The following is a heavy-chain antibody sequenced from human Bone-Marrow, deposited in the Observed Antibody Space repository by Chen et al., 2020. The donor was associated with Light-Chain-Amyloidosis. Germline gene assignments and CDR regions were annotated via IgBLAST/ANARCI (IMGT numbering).Heavy chain of an antibody. Sequence: EVQLEQSGPEVKKPGESLKISCKGTGYTFANYWIGWVRQMPGKRLEWMGVNYPDDSDARYSPSFEGQVTNSADKSITTAYLQWRSLKASDTAMYYCARRRDGYNFDYWGQGTLVTVSS. V-gene: IGHV5-51*01. CDR2: NYPDDSDA. D-gene: IGHD5-12*01. CDR1: GYTFANYW. CDR3: ARRRDGYNFDY. J-gene: IGHJ4*02.